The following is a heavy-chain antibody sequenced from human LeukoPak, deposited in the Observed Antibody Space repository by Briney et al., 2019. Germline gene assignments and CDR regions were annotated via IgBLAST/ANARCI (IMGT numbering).Heavy chain of an antibody. CDR2: ISSSSSYI. D-gene: IGHD4-23*01. CDR3: ARDVFRVTLVRWDYMDV. CDR1: GFTFSSYS. Sequence: GGSLRLSCAASGFTFSSYSMNWVRQAPGKGLEWVSSISSSSSYIYYADSVQGRFTISRDNAKNSLYLQMNSLRAEDTAVYYCARDVFRVTLVRWDYMDVWGKGTTVTVSS. V-gene: IGHV3-21*01. J-gene: IGHJ6*03.